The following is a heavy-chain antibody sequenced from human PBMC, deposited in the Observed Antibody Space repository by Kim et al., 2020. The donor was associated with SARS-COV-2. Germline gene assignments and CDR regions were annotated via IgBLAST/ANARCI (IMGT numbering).Heavy chain of an antibody. Sequence: QKYYVDALKGRFTISRDNAGNSLYLQMSSLRADDTAVYYCGKAYSYAFDVWGQGTVVTVSS. CDR3: GKAYSYAFDV. CDR2: QK. D-gene: IGHD2-15*01. V-gene: IGHV3-7*04. J-gene: IGHJ3*01.